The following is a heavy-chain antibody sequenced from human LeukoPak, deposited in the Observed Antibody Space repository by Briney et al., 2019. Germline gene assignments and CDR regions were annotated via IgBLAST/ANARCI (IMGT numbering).Heavy chain of an antibody. D-gene: IGHD3-10*01. V-gene: IGHV4-39*06. CDR2: SYYSGST. J-gene: IGHJ4*02. CDR3: TRGPRGSVAVITSFDY. CDR1: GDSVFNSNYQ. Sequence: PSETLSLTCIVSGDSVFNSNYQWGWLRQPPGQGLEWIGSSYYSGSTYYNASLKARVTISVDTSNDQILLKMKSVTAADTPVYFCTRGPRGSVAVITSFDYWGQGAQVTVSS.